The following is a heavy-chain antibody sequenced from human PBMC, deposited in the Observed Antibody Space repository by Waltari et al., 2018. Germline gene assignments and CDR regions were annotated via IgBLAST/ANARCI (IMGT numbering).Heavy chain of an antibody. CDR3: ARGRIHYTSNWFDP. CDR1: NGSITSFF. CDR2: IYYTGST. Sequence: QVQLQESGPGQVKPSETLSFTCTVSNGSITSFFWNWIRQSPGKGLEWIGYIYYTGSTDYNPSLKSRVTISVDTTKNQFSLRLNSVTAADTGVYYCARGRIHYTSNWFDPWGQGTLVTVSS. V-gene: IGHV4-59*01. J-gene: IGHJ5*02. D-gene: IGHD3-10*01.